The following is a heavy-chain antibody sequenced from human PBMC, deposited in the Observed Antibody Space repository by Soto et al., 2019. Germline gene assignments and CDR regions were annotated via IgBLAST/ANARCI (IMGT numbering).Heavy chain of an antibody. Sequence: GASVKVSCKASGYTFTSYGISWVRQAPGQGLEWMGWISAYNGNTNYAQKLQGRVTMTTDTSTSTAYMELRSLRSDDTAVYYCARERGYCGGDCYSYDYRGQGTLVTVSS. J-gene: IGHJ4*02. CDR3: ARERGYCGGDCYSYDY. CDR1: GYTFTSYG. V-gene: IGHV1-18*01. D-gene: IGHD2-21*02. CDR2: ISAYNGNT.